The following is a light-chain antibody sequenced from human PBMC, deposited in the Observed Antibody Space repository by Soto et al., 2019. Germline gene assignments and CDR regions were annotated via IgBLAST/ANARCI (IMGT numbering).Light chain of an antibody. J-gene: IGKJ1*01. CDR2: GAS. Sequence: EVVLTQSPGTLSLSPWEGAALSCSASQSVSSNYVAWYQQKPGQTPRLLIYGASSRATGIPDRFSGSGSGTDFTLTISRLEPEDFAVYYCQQHGSSPWMFGQGTKVDI. CDR3: QQHGSSPWM. CDR1: QSVSSNY. V-gene: IGKV3-20*01.